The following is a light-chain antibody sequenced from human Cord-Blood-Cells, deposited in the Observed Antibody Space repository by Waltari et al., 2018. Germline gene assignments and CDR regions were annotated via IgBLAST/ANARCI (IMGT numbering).Light chain of an antibody. CDR3: QQRSNWPLLT. CDR1: QSVSSY. V-gene: IGKV3-11*01. J-gene: IGKJ4*01. CDR2: DAS. Sequence: EIVLTQSPATLSLSPGERDTLSCRASQSVSSYLAWYQQKPGQAPRPLIYDASNRATGIPARFSGSGSGTDFTLTISSLEPEDFAVYYCQQRSNWPLLTFGGGTKVEIK.